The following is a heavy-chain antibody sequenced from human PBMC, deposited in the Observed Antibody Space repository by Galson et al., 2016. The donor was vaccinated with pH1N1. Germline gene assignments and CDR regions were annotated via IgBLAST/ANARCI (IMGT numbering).Heavy chain of an antibody. CDR1: GFDFRNFD. V-gene: IGHV3-23*01. Sequence: SLRPPCAASGFDFRNFDMSWVRQPPRKGLEWVSVSLKPDDTTHYTDSVQGRFTISIDDSRSHLYLQITSLRVEDTALYYCVKAAWLDFWGQGALVTVSS. D-gene: IGHD6-19*01. J-gene: IGHJ4*02. CDR3: VKAAWLDF. CDR2: SLKPDDTT.